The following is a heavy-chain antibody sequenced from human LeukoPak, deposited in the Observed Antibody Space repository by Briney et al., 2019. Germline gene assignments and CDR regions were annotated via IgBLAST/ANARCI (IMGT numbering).Heavy chain of an antibody. CDR2: ISYSGTI. V-gene: IGHV4-31*03. Sequence: PSETLSLTCTVSGGSISSGGFYWSWIRQHPGKGLEWIGYISYSGTIYYNPSLKSRVAISVDTSKNLFSLKLSSVTAADTAVYYCANYGSGSYRFDPWGQGTLVTVSS. D-gene: IGHD3-10*01. CDR3: ANYGSGSYRFDP. CDR1: GGSISSGGFY. J-gene: IGHJ5*02.